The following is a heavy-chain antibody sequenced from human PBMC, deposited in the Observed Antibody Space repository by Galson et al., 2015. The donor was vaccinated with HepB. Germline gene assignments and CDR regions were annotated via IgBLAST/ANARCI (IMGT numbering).Heavy chain of an antibody. Sequence: SVKVSCKASGYTLTGNYLHWVRQAPGQGLEWMGRINPNTGATMFAQKFQDRLTLTRDASVNTAYMELSSLSSDDTAVYFWARGRLLRRWNDGRGVWGLGALVDVS. CDR3: ARGRLLRRWNDGRGV. CDR2: INPNTGAT. J-gene: IGHJ3*01. D-gene: IGHD2-21*02. V-gene: IGHV1-2*02. CDR1: GYTLTGNY.